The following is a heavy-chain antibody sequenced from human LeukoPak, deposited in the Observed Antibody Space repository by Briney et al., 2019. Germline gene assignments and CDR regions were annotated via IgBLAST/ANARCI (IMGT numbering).Heavy chain of an antibody. V-gene: IGHV1-69*04. Sequence: SVKVSCKASGGTFSSYAISWVRQAPGQGLEWMGRIIPILGIANYAQKFQGRVTITADKSTSTAYMELSSLRSEDTAVYYCAREFGTTGTTQPKTYYYYYGMDVWGQGTTVTVSS. CDR1: GGTFSSYA. D-gene: IGHD1-1*01. CDR3: AREFGTTGTTQPKTYYYYYGMDV. CDR2: IIPILGIA. J-gene: IGHJ6*02.